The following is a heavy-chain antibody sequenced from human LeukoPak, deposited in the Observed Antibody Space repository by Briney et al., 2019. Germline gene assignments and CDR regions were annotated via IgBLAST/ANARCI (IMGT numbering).Heavy chain of an antibody. Sequence: PGGSLRLSCAASGFTFSSYAMSWVRQAPGEGLEWVSAISDSGGNTYYADSVKGRFTISRDNSKNTLYLQMNSLRAEDTAVYYCAKDAGVGYFQHWGQGTLVTVSS. D-gene: IGHD3-10*01. J-gene: IGHJ1*01. V-gene: IGHV3-23*01. CDR3: AKDAGVGYFQH. CDR1: GFTFSSYA. CDR2: ISDSGGNT.